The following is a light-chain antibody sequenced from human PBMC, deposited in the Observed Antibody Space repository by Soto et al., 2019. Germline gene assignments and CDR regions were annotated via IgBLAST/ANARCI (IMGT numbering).Light chain of an antibody. CDR3: QQSYSTPPWT. Sequence: DIKMTQSPSSLSASVGDRVTITCRASHSISSYLNWYQQKPGKAPKLLIYAASSLQSGVPSRFSGSGSGTDFTLTISSLQPEDFATYYCQQSYSTPPWTFGQGTKVDIK. CDR2: AAS. CDR1: HSISSY. V-gene: IGKV1-39*01. J-gene: IGKJ1*01.